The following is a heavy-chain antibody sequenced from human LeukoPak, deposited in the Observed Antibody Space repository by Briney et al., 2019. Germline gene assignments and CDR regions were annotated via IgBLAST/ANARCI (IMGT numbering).Heavy chain of an antibody. CDR3: ARVGSVVVPAAISY. CDR1: GGSISSGSYY. V-gene: IGHV4-39*01. CDR2: IYYSGST. D-gene: IGHD2-2*01. J-gene: IGHJ4*02. Sequence: SETLSLTCTVSGGSISSGSYYWGWNRQPPGKGLEWIGSIYYSGSTYYNPSLKSRVTISVDTSKNQFSLKLSSVTAADTAVYYCARVGSVVVPAAISYWGQGTLVTVSS.